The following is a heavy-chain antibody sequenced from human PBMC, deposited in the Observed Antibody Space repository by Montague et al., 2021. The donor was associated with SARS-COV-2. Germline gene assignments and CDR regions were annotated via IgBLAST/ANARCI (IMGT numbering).Heavy chain of an antibody. CDR2: IYWDDDR. CDR1: GFSLSTSGVG. J-gene: IGHJ5*02. CDR3: LYSIKPRRSGPCYWSRCYHFDP. V-gene: IGHV2-5*02. Sequence: PALVKPTQTLTLTCTFSGFSLSTSGVGVAWIRQPPGKALEWLAIIYWDDDRRYSPSLESGLTITKDTPKNQVVLTMTDMDPGDTATYFCLYSIKPRRSGPCYWSRCYHFDPCGQGALVPVSS. D-gene: IGHD2-2*01.